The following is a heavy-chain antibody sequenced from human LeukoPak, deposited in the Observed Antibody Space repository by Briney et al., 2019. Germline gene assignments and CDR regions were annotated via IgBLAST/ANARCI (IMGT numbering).Heavy chain of an antibody. CDR2: IISVFGTT. Sequence: SVKVSCKASGDTFSSHSLSWVRQAPGQGLEWMGRIISVFGTTNYAQEFQGRLTISADESSRTAYMELSSLRSEDTAVYFCATEWADAFDIWGQGTMVTVSS. D-gene: IGHD1-26*01. CDR3: ATEWADAFDI. CDR1: GDTFSSHS. V-gene: IGHV1-69*13. J-gene: IGHJ3*02.